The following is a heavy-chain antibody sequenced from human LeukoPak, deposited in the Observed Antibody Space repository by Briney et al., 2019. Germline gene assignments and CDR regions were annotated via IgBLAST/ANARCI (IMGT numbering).Heavy chain of an antibody. CDR3: ARVGTMARRHAFDY. CDR1: GFTFSSYW. Sequence: GGSLRPSCAASGFTFSSYWMSWVRQAPGKGLEWVANIKQDGSEKYYVDSVKGRFTISRDNAKNSLYLQMNSLRAEDTAVYYCARVGTMARRHAFDYWGQGTLVTVSS. CDR2: IKQDGSEK. D-gene: IGHD3-10*01. J-gene: IGHJ4*02. V-gene: IGHV3-7*03.